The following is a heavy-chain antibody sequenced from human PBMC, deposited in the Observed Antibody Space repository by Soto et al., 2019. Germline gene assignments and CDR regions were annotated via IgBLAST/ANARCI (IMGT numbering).Heavy chain of an antibody. V-gene: IGHV1-69*04. J-gene: IGHJ5*02. D-gene: IGHD2-2*01. CDR2: IIPILGIA. Sequence: SVKVSCKASGGTFSSYTISWVRQAPGQGLEWMGRIIPILGIANYAQKFQGRVTITADKSTSTAYMELSSLRSEDTAVYYCARERYCSSTSCSIWFDPWGQGTLVTVSS. CDR1: GGTFSSYT. CDR3: ARERYCSSTSCSIWFDP.